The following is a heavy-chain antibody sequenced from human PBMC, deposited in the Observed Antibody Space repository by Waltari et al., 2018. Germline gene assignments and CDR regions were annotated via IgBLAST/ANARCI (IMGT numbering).Heavy chain of an antibody. CDR2: IYYSGST. V-gene: IGHV4-59*01. CDR3: ARGPPGGFRELLPSGYYYYMDV. CDR1: GGSISSYY. J-gene: IGHJ6*03. Sequence: QVQLKESGPGLVKPSETLSLTCTVSGGSISSYYWSWIRQPPGKGLEWIGYIYYSGSTNYNPSLKSRVTISVDTSKNQFSLELSSVTAADTAVYYCARGPPGGFRELLPSGYYYYMDVWGKGTTVTVSS. D-gene: IGHD3-10*01.